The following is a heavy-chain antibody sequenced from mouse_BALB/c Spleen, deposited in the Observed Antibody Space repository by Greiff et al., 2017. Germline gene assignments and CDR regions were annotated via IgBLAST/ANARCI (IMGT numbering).Heavy chain of an antibody. Sequence: EVHLVESGGDLVKPGGSLKLSCAASGFTFSSYGMSWVRQTPDKRLEWVATISSGGSYTYYPDSVKGRFTISRDNAKNTLYLQMSSLKSEDTAMYYCARHPTVAFGMDYWGQGTSVTVSS. CDR2: ISSGGSYT. J-gene: IGHJ4*01. V-gene: IGHV5-6*01. CDR1: GFTFSSYG. CDR3: ARHPTVAFGMDY. D-gene: IGHD1-1*01.